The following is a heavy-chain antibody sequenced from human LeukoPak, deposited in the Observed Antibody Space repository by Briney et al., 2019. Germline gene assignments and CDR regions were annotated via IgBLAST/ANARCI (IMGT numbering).Heavy chain of an antibody. CDR3: ARASTYSPNWFDP. Sequence: GGSLRLSCAASGFTFSSYWMSWVRQAPGTGLEWVANIKQDGSEKYYVDSVKGRFTVSRDNAKDSLYLQMNSLRAEDTAVYYCARASTYSPNWFDPWGQGTLVTVSS. D-gene: IGHD4-11*01. CDR1: GFTFSSYW. CDR2: IKQDGSEK. J-gene: IGHJ5*02. V-gene: IGHV3-7*01.